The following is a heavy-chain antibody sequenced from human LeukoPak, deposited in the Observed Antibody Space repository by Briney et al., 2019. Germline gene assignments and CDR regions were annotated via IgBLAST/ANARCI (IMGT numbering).Heavy chain of an antibody. CDR1: GFTFSNYW. V-gene: IGHV3-7*01. CDR3: AREESSSSGYYFDY. Sequence: GGSLRLSCADSGFTFSNYWMSWVRQAPGKGLEWVANIKQDGSEKYYVDSVKGRFTISRDNAKNSLYLQMNSLRAEDTAVYYCAREESSSSGYYFDYWGQGALVTISS. J-gene: IGHJ4*02. CDR2: IKQDGSEK. D-gene: IGHD6-6*01.